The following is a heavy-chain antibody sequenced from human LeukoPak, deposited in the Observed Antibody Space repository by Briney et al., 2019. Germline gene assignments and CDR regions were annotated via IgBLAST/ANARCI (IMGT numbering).Heavy chain of an antibody. V-gene: IGHV1-46*01. Sequence: ASVKVSCKASGYTFTSYYMHWVRQAPGQGLEWMGLINPTGGSTGYAQKFQGRVTMTRDMSTSTNYMELSSLRSEDTAIYYCARDNSVGDNAWWFDPWGQGTLVTVSS. J-gene: IGHJ5*02. CDR1: GYTFTSYY. CDR3: ARDNSVGDNAWWFDP. D-gene: IGHD1-26*01. CDR2: INPTGGST.